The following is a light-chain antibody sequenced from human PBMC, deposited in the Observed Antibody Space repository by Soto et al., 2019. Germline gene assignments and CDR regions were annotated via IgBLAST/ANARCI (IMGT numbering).Light chain of an antibody. V-gene: IGKV1-5*03. CDR1: QSINSW. J-gene: IGKJ3*01. CDR2: KAS. CDR3: QHYNSYSEFS. Sequence: DIQMTQSPSTLSASIGDRVTITCRASQSINSWLAWYQQKPGKAPKLLIYKASTLESGVPSRCSGSGSGTEFTLTISCLQPDDFATYDCQHYNSYSEFSFGPGTKVDIK.